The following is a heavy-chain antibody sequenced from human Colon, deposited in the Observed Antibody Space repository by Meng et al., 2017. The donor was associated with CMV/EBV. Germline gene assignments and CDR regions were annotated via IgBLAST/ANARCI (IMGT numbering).Heavy chain of an antibody. J-gene: IGHJ2*01. Sequence: ISRSDSPWTWIRQPPGQGLEWIGYIYHSGTIYYNPSLKTRVIISLDRSKNQFSLKLTSVTAADTAVYYCARATRYDILTGYYWYFDVWGRGTLVTVSS. CDR3: ARATRYDILTGYYWYFDV. CDR2: IYHSGTI. CDR1: ISRSDSP. D-gene: IGHD3-9*01. V-gene: IGHV4-30-2*01.